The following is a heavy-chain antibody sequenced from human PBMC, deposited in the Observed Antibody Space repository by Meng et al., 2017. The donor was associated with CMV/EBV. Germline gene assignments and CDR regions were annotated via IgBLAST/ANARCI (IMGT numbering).Heavy chain of an antibody. CDR2: IIPIFGTA. CDR3: ARIPGVYDFWSGPQGGWFDP. CDR1: GGTFSSYA. D-gene: IGHD3-3*01. Sequence: SVKVSCKASGGTFSSYAISWVRQAPGQGLGWMGGIIPIFGTANYAQKFQGRVTITTDESTSTAYMELSSLRSEDTAVYYCARIPGVYDFWSGPQGGWFDPWGQGTLVTVSS. V-gene: IGHV1-69*05. J-gene: IGHJ5*02.